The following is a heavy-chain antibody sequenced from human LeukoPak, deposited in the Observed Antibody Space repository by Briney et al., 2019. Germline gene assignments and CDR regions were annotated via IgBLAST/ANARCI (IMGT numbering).Heavy chain of an antibody. CDR3: ARRYYDLWSGYYSSYYFDY. V-gene: IGHV5-51*01. Sequence: GESLKISCKGSGYSFTTYWIGWVRQMPGKGLEWMEIIYPGDSDTRYSPSFQGQVTISADKSISTAYLQWSSLKASDTAMYYCARRYYDLWSGYYSSYYFDYWGQGTLVTVSS. D-gene: IGHD3-3*01. CDR2: IYPGDSDT. CDR1: GYSFTTYW. J-gene: IGHJ4*02.